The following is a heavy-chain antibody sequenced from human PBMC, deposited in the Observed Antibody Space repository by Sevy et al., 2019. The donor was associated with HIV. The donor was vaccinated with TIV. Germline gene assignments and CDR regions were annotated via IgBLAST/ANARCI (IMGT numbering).Heavy chain of an antibody. CDR3: ARVASWYGGILDY. Sequence: GGFLRLSCAASGFTFSSYEMNWVRQAPGKGLEWVSYISSSGSTIYYADSVKGRFTISRDNAKNSLYLQMNSLRAEDTAVYYCARVASWYGGILDYWGQGTLVTVSS. J-gene: IGHJ4*02. CDR1: GFTFSSYE. D-gene: IGHD6-13*01. V-gene: IGHV3-48*03. CDR2: ISSSGSTI.